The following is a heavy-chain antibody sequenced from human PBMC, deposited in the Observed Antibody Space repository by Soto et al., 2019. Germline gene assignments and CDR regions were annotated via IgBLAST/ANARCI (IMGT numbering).Heavy chain of an antibody. CDR3: AKEIAVAGDLDY. J-gene: IGHJ4*01. CDR2: VSSDGNTQ. V-gene: IGHV3-30*18. CDR1: GFSFSSFG. Sequence: PGGSLRLSCVASGFSFSSFGIHWVRQAPGKGLEWVAVVSSDGNTQYYADSVKGRFTISRDNSKNTLYLQMDSLRPADTAVYYCAKEIAVAGDLDYWGHGTLVTVSS. D-gene: IGHD6-19*01.